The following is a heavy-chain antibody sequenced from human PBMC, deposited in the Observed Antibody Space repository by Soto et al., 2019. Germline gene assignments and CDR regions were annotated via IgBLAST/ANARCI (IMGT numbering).Heavy chain of an antibody. D-gene: IGHD6-25*01. Sequence: AGGSLSLSCTVSGFPFDNYSMSWVRQAPGKGLEWISGINWNGASAGYADSVKGRFTISRDNAKNSLYLQMNSLRAEDTALYYCARGLNKAALSFEYWGQGTLVTVSS. CDR3: ARGLNKAALSFEY. CDR1: GFPFDNYS. J-gene: IGHJ4*01. V-gene: IGHV3-20*04. CDR2: INWNGASA.